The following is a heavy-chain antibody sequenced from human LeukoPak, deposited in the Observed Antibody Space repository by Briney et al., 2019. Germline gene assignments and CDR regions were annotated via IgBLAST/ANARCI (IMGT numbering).Heavy chain of an antibody. CDR2: VDSDGSST. D-gene: IGHD3-3*01. J-gene: IGHJ3*02. Sequence: GGSLRLSCVASGFTFSSYWIHWVREAPGKALVWGSRVDSDGSSTTYADSVKGRFTVSRDKAQNTLYLQMNSLRAEDTAVYYCARGITIFGVVNDAFDIWGQGTMVTVSS. CDR3: ARGITIFGVVNDAFDI. V-gene: IGHV3-74*03. CDR1: GFTFSSYW.